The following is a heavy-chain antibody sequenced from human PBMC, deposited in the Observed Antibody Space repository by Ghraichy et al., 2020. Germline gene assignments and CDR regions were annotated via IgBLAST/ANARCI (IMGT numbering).Heavy chain of an antibody. CDR1: RFTFSDHY. CDR2: TRDKAKSYTT. CDR3: ARGGSAAAGTGYFFGMDV. J-gene: IGHJ6*02. Sequence: LSLTCAASRFTFSDHYIDWVRQAPGKGLEWVGRTRDKAKSYTTEYAASVKGRFTISRDDSKNSLYLQMNSLQTEDTAVYFCARGGSAAAGTGYFFGMDVWGQGTTVTVSS. D-gene: IGHD6-13*01. V-gene: IGHV3-72*01.